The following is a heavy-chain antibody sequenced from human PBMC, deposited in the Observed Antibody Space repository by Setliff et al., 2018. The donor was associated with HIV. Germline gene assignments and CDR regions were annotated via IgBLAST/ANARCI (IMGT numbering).Heavy chain of an antibody. Sequence: SETLSLTCSVFGESLSSSSYYWGWVRQPPGKGLEWIGSMYHSGSTYHNPSLKSRVTISVDTSKNQFSLNLSSVTAADTAVYYCARKGYCSSTSCPTPFDYWGQGTLVTVSS. V-gene: IGHV4-39*07. CDR1: GESLSSSSYY. CDR2: MYHSGST. J-gene: IGHJ4*02. CDR3: ARKGYCSSTSCPTPFDY. D-gene: IGHD2-2*01.